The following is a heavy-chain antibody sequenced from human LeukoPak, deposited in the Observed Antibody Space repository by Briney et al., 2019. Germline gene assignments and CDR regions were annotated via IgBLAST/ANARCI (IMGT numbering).Heavy chain of an antibody. CDR1: GYTFTSYG. V-gene: IGHV1-18*01. CDR3: ARDLLPAAAGKELDP. D-gene: IGHD6-13*01. Sequence: ASVKVSCKASGYTFTSYGISWVRQAPGQGLEWMGWISAYNGNTNYAQKLQGRVTMTTDTFTSTAYTELRSLRSDDTAVYYCARDLLPAAAGKELDPWGQGTLVTVSS. J-gene: IGHJ5*02. CDR2: ISAYNGNT.